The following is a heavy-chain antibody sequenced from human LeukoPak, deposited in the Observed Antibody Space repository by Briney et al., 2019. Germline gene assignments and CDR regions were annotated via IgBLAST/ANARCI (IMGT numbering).Heavy chain of an antibody. CDR3: ARVSLRYDSSGYSNWFDP. Sequence: GASVKVSCKASGYTFTGYYMHWVRQAPGQGLEWMGWINPNSGGTNYAQKLQGRVTMTTDTSTSTAYMELRSLRSDDTAVYYCARVSLRYDSSGYSNWFDPWGQGTLVTVSS. J-gene: IGHJ5*02. CDR1: GYTFTGYY. CDR2: INPNSGGT. D-gene: IGHD3-22*01. V-gene: IGHV1-2*02.